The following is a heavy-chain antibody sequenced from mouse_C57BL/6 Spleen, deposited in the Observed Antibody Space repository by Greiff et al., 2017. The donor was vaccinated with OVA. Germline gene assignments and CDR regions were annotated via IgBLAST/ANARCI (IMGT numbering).Heavy chain of an antibody. CDR3: ARGNYYGSSSPFDY. CDR2: IDPSDSYT. D-gene: IGHD1-1*01. V-gene: IGHV1-50*01. Sequence: VQLQRPGAELVKPGASVKLSCKASGYTFTSYWVQWVKQRPGQGLEWIGEIDPSDSYTNYNQKFKGKATLTVDTSSSTAYMQLSSLTSEDSAVYYCARGNYYGSSSPFDYWGQGTTLTVSS. J-gene: IGHJ2*01. CDR1: GYTFTSYW.